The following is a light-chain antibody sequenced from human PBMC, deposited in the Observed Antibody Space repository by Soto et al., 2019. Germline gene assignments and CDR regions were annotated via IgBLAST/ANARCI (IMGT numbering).Light chain of an antibody. J-gene: IGKJ1*01. CDR2: KAS. CDR3: QQYNSYSWK. V-gene: IGKV1-5*03. Sequence: DIQMTQSPSTLSASVVDRVYINCLAIHSISSWLAWYQQKPGKAPKLLIYKASSLESGVPSRFSGSGSGTEFTLTISSLQPDDFATYYCQQYNSYSWKFGQGTKGDI. CDR1: HSISSW.